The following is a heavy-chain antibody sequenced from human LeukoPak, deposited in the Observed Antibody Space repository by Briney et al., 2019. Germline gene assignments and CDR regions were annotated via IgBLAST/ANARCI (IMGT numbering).Heavy chain of an antibody. J-gene: IGHJ5*02. CDR1: GFTFSDYY. CDR3: ARVCADIVVVVAAEDNWFDP. V-gene: IGHV3-11*06. CDR2: ISSSSSYS. D-gene: IGHD2-15*01. Sequence: GGSLRLSCAASGFTFSDYYMSWIRQAPGKGLEWVSYISSSSSYSNYADSVKGRFTISRDNAKNSLYLQMNSLRAEDTAVYYCARVCADIVVVVAAEDNWFDPWGQGTLVTVSS.